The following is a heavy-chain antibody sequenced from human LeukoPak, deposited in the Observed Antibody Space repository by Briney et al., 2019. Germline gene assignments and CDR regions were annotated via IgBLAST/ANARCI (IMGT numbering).Heavy chain of an antibody. Sequence: GGSLRLSCAASGFTVSSNYMSWVRQAPGEGLEWVSVIYSGGSTYYADSVKGRFTISRDNSKNTLYLQMNSLRAEDTAVYYCARDRGYDILTGYRDYYYYGMDVWGQGTTVTVSS. CDR3: ARDRGYDILTGYRDYYYYGMDV. D-gene: IGHD3-9*01. J-gene: IGHJ6*02. CDR2: IYSGGST. CDR1: GFTVSSNY. V-gene: IGHV3-66*01.